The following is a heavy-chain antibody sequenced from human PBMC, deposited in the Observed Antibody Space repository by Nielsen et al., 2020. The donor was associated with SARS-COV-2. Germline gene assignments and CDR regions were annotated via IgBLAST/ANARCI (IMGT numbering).Heavy chain of an antibody. V-gene: IGHV4-31*03. D-gene: IGHD3-22*01. Sequence: SETLSLTCTVPGGSISSGGYYWSWIRQHPGKGLEWIGYIYYSGSTYYNPSLKSRVTISVDTSKNQFSLKLSSVTAADTAVYYCARGLRYDSSEDGMDVWGQGTTVTVSS. J-gene: IGHJ6*01. CDR2: IYYSGST. CDR1: GGSISSGGYY. CDR3: ARGLRYDSSEDGMDV.